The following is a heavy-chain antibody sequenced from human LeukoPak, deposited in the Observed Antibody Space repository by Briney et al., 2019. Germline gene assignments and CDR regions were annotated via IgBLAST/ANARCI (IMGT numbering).Heavy chain of an antibody. Sequence: SETLSLTCAVSGYSISSGYYWGWIRQPPGKGLEWIGYIYYSGSTYYNPSLKSRVTISVDTSKNQFSLKLSSVTAADTAVYYCARAPPDGYFDYWGQGTLVTVSS. V-gene: IGHV4-30-4*08. CDR1: GYSISSGYY. CDR3: ARAPPDGYFDY. CDR2: IYYSGST. J-gene: IGHJ4*02.